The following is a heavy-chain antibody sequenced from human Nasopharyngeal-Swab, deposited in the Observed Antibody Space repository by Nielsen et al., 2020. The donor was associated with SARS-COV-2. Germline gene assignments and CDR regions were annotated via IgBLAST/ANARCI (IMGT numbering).Heavy chain of an antibody. Sequence: SETLSLTCSVSGVSISDNYWSWIRQPPGKGLEWIGYVYHTGTTKYNSSLESRVTISVDTSKNQFSLKLTSVTAADTAVYYCAREVGGDGYHEYWGQGSLVTVSS. CDR1: GVSISDNY. V-gene: IGHV4-59*12. J-gene: IGHJ4*02. D-gene: IGHD5-24*01. CDR2: VYHTGTT. CDR3: AREVGGDGYHEY.